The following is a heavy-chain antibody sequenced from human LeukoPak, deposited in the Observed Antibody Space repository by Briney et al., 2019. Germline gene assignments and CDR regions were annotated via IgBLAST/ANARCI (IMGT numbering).Heavy chain of an antibody. V-gene: IGHV3-13*01. CDR1: GFTFSSYD. D-gene: IGHD6-19*01. J-gene: IGHJ4*02. CDR2: IGTAGDT. Sequence: GGSLRLSCAASGFTFSSYDMHWVRQATGKGLEWVSAIGTAGDTYYPGSVKGRFTISRENAKNSLYLQMNSLRAGDTAVYYCARAPRISYSSGWESKCYFDYWGQGTLVTVSS. CDR3: ARAPRISYSSGWESKCYFDY.